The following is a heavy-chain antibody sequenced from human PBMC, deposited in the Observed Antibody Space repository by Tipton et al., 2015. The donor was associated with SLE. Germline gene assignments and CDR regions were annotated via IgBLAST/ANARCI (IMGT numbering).Heavy chain of an antibody. D-gene: IGHD7-27*01. Sequence: SLRLSCAASGFTFSSYGMHWVRQAPGKGLEWVAVIWYDGSNKYYADSVKGRFTISRDNSKNTLYLQMNSLRAEDTAVYYCARVKLGTLTAAAPGDYWGQGTLVTVSS. CDR3: ARVKLGTLTAAAPGDY. J-gene: IGHJ4*02. V-gene: IGHV3-33*01. CDR1: GFTFSSYG. CDR2: IWYDGSNK.